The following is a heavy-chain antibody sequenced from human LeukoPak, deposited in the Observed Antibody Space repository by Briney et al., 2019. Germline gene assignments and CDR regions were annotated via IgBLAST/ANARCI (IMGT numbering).Heavy chain of an antibody. V-gene: IGHV3-66*04. CDR2: IYSGGIYNDGTT. CDR3: ARRELLGYSYGLRTFNI. CDR1: GFTVSSNY. D-gene: IGHD5-18*01. Sequence: GGSLRLSCAASGFTVSSNYMGWVRQAPGKGLEWVSVIYSGGIYNDGTTNYGDSVKGRFTISRDNSKNTLYLQMNSLRAEDTAVYYCARRELLGYSYGLRTFNIWGQGTTVTVSS. J-gene: IGHJ3*02.